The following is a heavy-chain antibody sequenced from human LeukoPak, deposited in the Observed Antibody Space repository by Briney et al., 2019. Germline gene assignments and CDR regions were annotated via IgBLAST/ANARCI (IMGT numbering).Heavy chain of an antibody. J-gene: IGHJ4*02. CDR2: IHSSGST. D-gene: IGHD6-19*01. CDR3: ARHYSSGWYTFDY. V-gene: IGHV4-59*08. Sequence: PSETLSLTCTVSGGSISSYYWSWIRQPPGKGLEWIGYIHSSGSTNYNPPLKSRVTISVDTSKNQFSLKLSSVTAADTAVYYCARHYSSGWYTFDYWGQGTLVTVSS. CDR1: GGSISSYY.